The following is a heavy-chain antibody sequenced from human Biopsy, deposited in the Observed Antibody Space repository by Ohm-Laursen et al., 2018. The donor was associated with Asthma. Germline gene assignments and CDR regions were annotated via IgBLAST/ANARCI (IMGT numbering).Heavy chain of an antibody. CDR1: GFVFRSHA. V-gene: IGHV3-30*18. J-gene: IGHJ4*02. D-gene: IGHD1-1*01. CDR3: AKRRGYSDLNDFDH. Sequence: SLRLSCAVSGFVFRSHAMHWVRQAPGKGLEWVAVVSYDGGVAHYADSMKGRFTISRDNAKSTLYLQMNRLRTDDTAVYYCAKRRGYSDLNDFDHWGQGTLVTVSS. CDR2: VSYDGGVA.